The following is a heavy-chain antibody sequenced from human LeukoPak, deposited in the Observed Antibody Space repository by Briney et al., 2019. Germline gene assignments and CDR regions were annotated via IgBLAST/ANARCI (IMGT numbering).Heavy chain of an antibody. CDR1: GGSISSSSYY. CDR3: ARVGRDPAAFDI. V-gene: IGHV4-61*05. CDR2: IYYSGST. Sequence: SETLSLTCTVSGGSISSSSYYWGWIRQPPGKGLEWIGYIYYSGSTNYNPSLKSRVTISVDTSKNQFSLKLSSVTAADTAVYYCARVGRDPAAFDIWGQGTMVTVSS. J-gene: IGHJ3*02. D-gene: IGHD1-26*01.